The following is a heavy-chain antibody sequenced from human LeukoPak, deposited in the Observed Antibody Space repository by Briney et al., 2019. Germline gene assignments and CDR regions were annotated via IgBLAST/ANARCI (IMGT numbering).Heavy chain of an antibody. CDR3: ARRFPNYYYDSSGYYLDY. D-gene: IGHD3-22*01. V-gene: IGHV1-3*01. Sequence: AAVKVSCKASGYTFTSYVMHWVRQAPGQRLEWMGWINAGNGNTKYSQKFQGRVTITRDTSASTAYMKLSSLRSEDTAVYYCARRFPNYYYDSSGYYLDYWGQGTLVTVSS. J-gene: IGHJ4*02. CDR2: INAGNGNT. CDR1: GYTFTSYV.